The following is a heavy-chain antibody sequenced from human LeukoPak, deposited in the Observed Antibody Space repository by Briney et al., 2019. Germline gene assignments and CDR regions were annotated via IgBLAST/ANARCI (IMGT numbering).Heavy chain of an antibody. CDR1: GGSISGYY. D-gene: IGHD5-24*01. CDR2: IYYTGII. J-gene: IGHJ4*02. CDR3: ANGTDAYKTGY. V-gene: IGHV4-59*03. Sequence: SETLPLTCTVSGGSISGYYWSWIRQPPGKGLEWIVSIYYTGIIDYNPSLKSRVTTSLDTSKNQVSLKLSSVTAADTAVYFCANGTDAYKTGYWDQGTPVTVSS.